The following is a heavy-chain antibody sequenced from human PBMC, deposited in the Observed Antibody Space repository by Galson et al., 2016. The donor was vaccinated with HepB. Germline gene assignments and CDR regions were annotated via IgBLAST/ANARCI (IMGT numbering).Heavy chain of an antibody. CDR2: IKEDGSDK. CDR1: GFTFSRYW. CDR3: ARKIPGQIGFGMDI. Sequence: SLRLSCAASGFTFSRYWMSWVRQAPGKGPAWVANIKEDGSDKHHVDSVKGRFTISRDNAKNSLFLHMNSLRVEDTAVYYCARKIPGQIGFGMDIWGLGTTVTVSS. V-gene: IGHV3-7*03. J-gene: IGHJ6*02. D-gene: IGHD6-25*01.